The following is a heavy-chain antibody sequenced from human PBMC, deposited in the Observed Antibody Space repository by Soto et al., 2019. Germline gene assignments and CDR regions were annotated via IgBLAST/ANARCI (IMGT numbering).Heavy chain of an antibody. J-gene: IGHJ5*02. CDR1: GGSISRGGYY. CDR2: LYYSGST. Sequence: QVQLQESGPGLVKPSQTLSLTCTVSGGSISRGGYYWGWIRQHPGRGLEGIGYLYYSGSTYYNPSLKRRVTQSEDTSKHQFSRKLSSVTAAHTALYYCARVGSGSRLQPTPFDPWGQGTLVTVSS. D-gene: IGHD2-15*01. CDR3: ARVGSGSRLQPTPFDP. V-gene: IGHV4-31*03.